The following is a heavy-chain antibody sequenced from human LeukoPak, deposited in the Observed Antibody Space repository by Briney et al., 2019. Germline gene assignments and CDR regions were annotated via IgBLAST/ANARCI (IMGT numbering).Heavy chain of an antibody. CDR1: GFTFDDYA. Sequence: GGSLRLSCAASGFTFDDYAMHWVRQAPGKGLEWVSGISWNSGSIGYADSVKGRFTISRDNAKNSLYLQMNSLRAEDTAVYYCARDYYDSSGYYYIDHWVQGTLVTVSS. CDR2: ISWNSGSI. V-gene: IGHV3-9*01. CDR3: ARDYYDSSGYYYIDH. D-gene: IGHD3-22*01. J-gene: IGHJ4*02.